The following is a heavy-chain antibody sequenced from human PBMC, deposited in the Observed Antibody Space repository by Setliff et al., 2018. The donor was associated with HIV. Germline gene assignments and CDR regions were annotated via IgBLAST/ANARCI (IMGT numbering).Heavy chain of an antibody. D-gene: IGHD2-15*01. Sequence: PGGSLRLSCAVSGFTFSNYWMHWVRQVPGKGLEWVSRIKTDSSSTDYADSVKGRFTISRDNGRNTLYLQMNSLRDEDSAVYHCAREGPPVDVAGRYLQHWGRGTLATVSS. CDR3: AREGPPVDVAGRYLQH. CDR2: IKTDSSST. CDR1: GFTFSNYW. J-gene: IGHJ1*01. V-gene: IGHV3-74*01.